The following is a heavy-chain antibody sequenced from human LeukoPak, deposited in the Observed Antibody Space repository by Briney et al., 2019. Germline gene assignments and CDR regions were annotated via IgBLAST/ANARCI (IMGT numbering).Heavy chain of an antibody. D-gene: IGHD3-10*01. CDR2: LSYDGYND. V-gene: IGHV3-30*18. J-gene: IGHJ6*02. CDR1: GFTFSTYG. Sequence: PGRSLRLSCAASGFTFSTYGMNWVRQAPGKGLEWVAALSYDGYNDHYADSVRGRFIISRDNSKNTLFLQMNNLRVEDTAMYYCAKNKGSYQYNYYGMEVWGQGTTVSVSS. CDR3: AKNKGSYQYNYYGMEV.